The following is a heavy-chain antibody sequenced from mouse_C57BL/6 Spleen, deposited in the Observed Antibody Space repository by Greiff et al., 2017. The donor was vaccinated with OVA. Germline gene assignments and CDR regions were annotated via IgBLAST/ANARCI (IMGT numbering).Heavy chain of an antibody. J-gene: IGHJ1*03. Sequence: EVKVVESGGGLVKPGGSLKLSCAASGFTFSDYGMHWVRQAPEKGLEWVAYISSGSSTIYYADTVKGRFTISRDNAKNTLFLQMTSLRSEDTAMYYCARRYGNYERYFDVWGTGTTVTVSS. CDR1: GFTFSDYG. D-gene: IGHD2-10*02. CDR2: ISSGSSTI. CDR3: ARRYGNYERYFDV. V-gene: IGHV5-17*01.